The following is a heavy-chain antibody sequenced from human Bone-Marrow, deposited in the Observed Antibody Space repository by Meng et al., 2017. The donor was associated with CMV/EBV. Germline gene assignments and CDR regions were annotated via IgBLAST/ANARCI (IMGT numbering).Heavy chain of an antibody. CDR3: ARQFYRDYYYYGMDV. V-gene: IGHV1-18*01. D-gene: IGHD2/OR15-2a*01. CDR2: ISAHNGNT. Sequence: ASAKISCKAPAYTFTNYGISWVRQAPGQGLEWMGWISAHNGNTRYTQKFQGRVTITTDESTSTAYMELSSQRSEDTAVYYCARQFYRDYYYYGMDVWGQGTTVTVAS. J-gene: IGHJ6*02. CDR1: AYTFTNYG.